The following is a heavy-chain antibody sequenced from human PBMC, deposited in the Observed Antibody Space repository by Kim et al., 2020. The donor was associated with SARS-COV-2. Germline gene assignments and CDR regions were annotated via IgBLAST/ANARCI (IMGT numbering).Heavy chain of an antibody. CDR1: GGSFNAYY. D-gene: IGHD4-17*01. CDR3: ASAGAYGDFDAFDI. J-gene: IGHJ3*02. V-gene: IGHV4-34*01. Sequence: SETLSLTCAVYGGSFNAYYWSWIRQAPGMGLEWIGEIHHSGSTNHNPSLKSRVTISVDTSKNQFSLKLSSVTAADTAVYYCASAGAYGDFDAFDIWGLGTMVTVSS. CDR2: IHHSGST.